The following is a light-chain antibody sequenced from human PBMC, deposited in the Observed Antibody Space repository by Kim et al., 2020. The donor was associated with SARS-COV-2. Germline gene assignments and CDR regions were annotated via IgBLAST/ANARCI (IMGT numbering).Light chain of an antibody. CDR2: YDS. Sequence: SYELTQPPSVSVAPGKTGRITCGGNNIGSKSVHWYQQKPGQAPVLVIYYDSDRPSGIPERFSGSNSGNTATLTISRVEAGDEADYYCQVWDSSSDHVVFGGGTQLT. CDR3: QVWDSSSDHVV. J-gene: IGLJ2*01. V-gene: IGLV3-21*04. CDR1: NIGSKS.